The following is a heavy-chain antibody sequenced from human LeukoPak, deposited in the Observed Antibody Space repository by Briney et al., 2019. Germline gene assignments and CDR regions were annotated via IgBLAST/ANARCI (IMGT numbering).Heavy chain of an antibody. D-gene: IGHD2-15*01. J-gene: IGHJ4*02. CDR2: INHSGST. V-gene: IGHV4-38-2*02. CDR3: ARVGGRRLGYCSGGSCYHRAYFDY. Sequence: PSETLSLTCTVSGYSISSGYYWGWIRQPPGQGREWIGEINHSGSTNYNPSLKSRVTISVDTSKNQFSLKLSSVTAADTAVYYCARVGGRRLGYCSGGSCYHRAYFDYWGQGTLVTVSS. CDR1: GYSISSGYY.